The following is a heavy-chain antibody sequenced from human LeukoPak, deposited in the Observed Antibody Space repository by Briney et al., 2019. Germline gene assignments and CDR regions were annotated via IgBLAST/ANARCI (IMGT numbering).Heavy chain of an antibody. CDR2: IYTSGST. CDR1: GGSIIGYY. J-gene: IGHJ6*03. CDR3: ARGGGYYDSSGYHYYYYYMDV. D-gene: IGHD3-22*01. Sequence: SETLSLTCTVSGGSIIGYYWSWIRQPAGKGLEWIGRIYTSGSTNYNPSLKSRVTISVDTSKNQFSLKLSSVTAADTAVYYCARGGGYYDSSGYHYYYYYMDVWGKGTTVTISS. V-gene: IGHV4-4*07.